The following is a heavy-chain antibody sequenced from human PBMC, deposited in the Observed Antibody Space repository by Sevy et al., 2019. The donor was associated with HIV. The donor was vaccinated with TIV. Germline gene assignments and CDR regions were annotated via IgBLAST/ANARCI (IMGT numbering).Heavy chain of an antibody. CDR3: ARADYGYYSGEFDY. D-gene: IGHD4-17*01. Sequence: GGSLRLSCAASGITFSSHAMHWVRQAPGKGLEWVTIISNDGSNKYYADSVKGRFTISRDNSKNTLYLQMNSLRAEDTAVYYCARADYGYYSGEFDYWGQGTLVTVSS. CDR2: ISNDGSNK. V-gene: IGHV3-30-3*01. J-gene: IGHJ4*02. CDR1: GITFSSHA.